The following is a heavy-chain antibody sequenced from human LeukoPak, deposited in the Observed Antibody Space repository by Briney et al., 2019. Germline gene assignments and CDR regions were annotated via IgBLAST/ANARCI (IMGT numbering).Heavy chain of an antibody. J-gene: IGHJ4*02. D-gene: IGHD5-18*01. CDR3: AKDTAMVMDY. CDR2: IKHDGSEK. CDR1: GFIFSGYW. V-gene: IGHV3-7*04. Sequence: GGSLRLSCGASGFIFSGYWMTWVRQAPGKGLEWVANIKHDGSEKYYVDSVKGRFTISRDNSKNTLYLQMNSLRAEDTAVYYCAKDTAMVMDYWGQGTLVTVSS.